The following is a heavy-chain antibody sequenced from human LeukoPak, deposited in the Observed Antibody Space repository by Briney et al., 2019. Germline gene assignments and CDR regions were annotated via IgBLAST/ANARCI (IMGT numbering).Heavy chain of an antibody. CDR1: GGSISSYY. CDR3: ARPGRYCSSTSCYSLFDY. CDR2: IYYSGST. D-gene: IGHD2-2*01. Sequence: SETLSLTCTVSGGSISSYYWGWIRQPPGKGLEWIGSIYYSGSTYYNPSLKSRVTISVDTSKNQFSLKLSSVTAADTAVYYCARPGRYCSSTSCYSLFDYWGQGTLVTVSS. J-gene: IGHJ4*02. V-gene: IGHV4-39*01.